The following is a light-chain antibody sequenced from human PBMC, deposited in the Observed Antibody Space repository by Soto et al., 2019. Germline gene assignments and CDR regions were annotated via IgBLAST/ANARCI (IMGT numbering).Light chain of an antibody. J-gene: IGLJ1*01. CDR1: SSDVGSYNH. V-gene: IGLV2-23*02. CDR3: CSYAGSSTFLYV. Sequence: QSVLTQPASVSGFPGQSITISSTGTSSDVGSYNHVSWYQQHPGKAPKLMIYEVSKRPSGVSNRFSGSKSGNTASLTISGLQAEDEADYYCCSYAGSSTFLYVFGTGTKVTVL. CDR2: EVS.